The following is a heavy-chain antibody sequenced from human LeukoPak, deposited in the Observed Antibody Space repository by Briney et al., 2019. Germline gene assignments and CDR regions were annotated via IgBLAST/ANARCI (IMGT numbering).Heavy chain of an antibody. J-gene: IGHJ2*01. Sequence: PSETLSLTCSVSGGSISSSSYYWGWIRQPPGKGLEWIGSMHYSGSTYYNPSLKSRVTISVDTSKNQFSLKLSSVTAADTAVYYCARQGGSWYFDLWGRGTLVTVSS. CDR3: ARQGGSWYFDL. CDR2: MHYSGST. D-gene: IGHD3-16*01. V-gene: IGHV4-39*01. CDR1: GGSISSSSYY.